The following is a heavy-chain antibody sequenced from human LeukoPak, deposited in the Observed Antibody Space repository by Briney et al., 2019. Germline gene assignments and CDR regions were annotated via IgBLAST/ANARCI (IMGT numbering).Heavy chain of an antibody. V-gene: IGHV4-38-2*02. CDR3: ARVKGWPPGWFDL. CDR2: IYHSGST. J-gene: IGHJ5*02. Sequence: SETLSLTXTVSGYSISSGYYWGWIRQPPGKGLEWIGSIYHSGSTYYNPSLKSRVTISVDTSKNQFSLKLSSVTAADTAVYYCARVKGWPPGWFDLWGQGTLVTVSS. D-gene: IGHD5-24*01. CDR1: GYSISSGYY.